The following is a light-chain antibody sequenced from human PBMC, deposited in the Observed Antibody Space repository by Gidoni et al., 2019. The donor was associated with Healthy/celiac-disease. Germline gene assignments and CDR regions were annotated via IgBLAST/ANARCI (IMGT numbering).Light chain of an antibody. CDR2: GAS. J-gene: IGKJ2*01. Sequence: EIVMTQSPATLSVSPGDRATLSCRASQSGSSNLAWYQQKPGQAPRLLIYGASTRATGIPARFSGSESGTEFTLTISSLQSEDFVVYYCQQYNNWPPRYTFGQETKLEIK. CDR3: QQYNNWPPRYT. CDR1: QSGSSN. V-gene: IGKV3-15*01.